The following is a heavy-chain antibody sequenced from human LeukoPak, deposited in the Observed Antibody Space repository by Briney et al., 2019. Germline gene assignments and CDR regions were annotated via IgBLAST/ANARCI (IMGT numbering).Heavy chain of an antibody. D-gene: IGHD6-13*01. CDR2: ISGSGGST. CDR1: GFTFSSYG. J-gene: IGHJ2*01. V-gene: IGHV3-23*01. Sequence: GGTLRLSCAASGFTFSSYGMSWVRQAPGKGLEWVSAISGSGGSTYYADSVKGRFTISRDNSKNTLYLQMNSLRAEDTAVYYCAKVEAAAGFYWYFDLCGRGTLVTVSS. CDR3: AKVEAAAGFYWYFDL.